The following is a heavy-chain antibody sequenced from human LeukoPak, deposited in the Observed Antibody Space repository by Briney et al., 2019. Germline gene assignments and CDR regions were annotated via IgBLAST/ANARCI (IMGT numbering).Heavy chain of an antibody. J-gene: IGHJ1*01. Sequence: ASVKVSCKASGYTFTSYDINWVRQATGQGLELMGWMNPNSGNTGYAQKFQGRVTMTRNNSISTAYMELSSLRSEDTTVYYCARAGTVVIRRGVYFQHWGQGTLVTVSS. D-gene: IGHD3-22*01. CDR3: ARAGTVVIRRGVYFQH. CDR1: GYTFTSYD. CDR2: MNPNSGNT. V-gene: IGHV1-8*01.